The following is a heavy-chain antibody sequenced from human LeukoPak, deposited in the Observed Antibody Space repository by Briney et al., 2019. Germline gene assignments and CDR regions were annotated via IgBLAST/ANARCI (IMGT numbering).Heavy chain of an antibody. V-gene: IGHV4-39*01. CDR3: ASDRLAAAGTGRTPAPFDP. CDR1: GGSIISSSFW. D-gene: IGHD6-13*01. Sequence: PSETLSPTCTVSGGSIISSSFWWGWIRQPPGKGLEWIWSIYYSGVSYYNTSLKSRVTISVDTSKNQFSLNLNSVTAADTAFYYCASDRLAAAGTGRTPAPFDPWGQGTLVTVSS. J-gene: IGHJ5*02. CDR2: IYYSGVS.